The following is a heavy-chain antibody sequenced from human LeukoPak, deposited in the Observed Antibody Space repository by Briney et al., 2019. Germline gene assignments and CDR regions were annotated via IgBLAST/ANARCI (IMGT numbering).Heavy chain of an antibody. Sequence: ASVNVSCKASGYTFTGYYMHWLRQAPSQGLEWMGWIHPNTGDTHYVQKFQGRVTLTRDTSTNALYMALRLKSDDTALSYFARFDQDWGTSAYRGQGTVVTVSS. J-gene: IGHJ4*02. CDR2: IHPNTGDT. V-gene: IGHV1-2*02. D-gene: IGHD7-27*01. CDR3: ARFDQDWGTSAY. CDR1: GYTFTGYY.